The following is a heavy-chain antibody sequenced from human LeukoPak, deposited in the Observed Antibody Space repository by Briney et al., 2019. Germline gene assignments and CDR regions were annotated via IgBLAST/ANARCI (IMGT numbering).Heavy chain of an antibody. V-gene: IGHV4-59*01. D-gene: IGHD3-16*01. CDR3: ARYGLIRGNDY. CDR1: GGSISSYF. Sequence: SETLSLTCTVSGGSISSYFWSWLRQPPGKGLEWIGYIYNIGSTRYNPSLKSRVAISIDTSKNQFSLKLSSVTAADTAVYYCARYGLIRGNDYWGQGTLVTVSS. J-gene: IGHJ4*02. CDR2: IYNIGST.